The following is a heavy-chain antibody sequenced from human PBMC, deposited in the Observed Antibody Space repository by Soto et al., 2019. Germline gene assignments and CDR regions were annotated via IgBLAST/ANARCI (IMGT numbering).Heavy chain of an antibody. V-gene: IGHV4-34*01. J-gene: IGHJ6*02. CDR3: ARERHNYDILTVKYYYYGMDV. D-gene: IGHD3-9*01. CDR1: DGSFSDYY. CDR2: INQSGTT. Sequence: TLSLTCAVYDGSFSDYYWSWVRQPPGKGLEWIGEINQSGTTNYNPSLKSRFTISVDRSKNQFSLKLGSVTAADTAVYYCARERHNYDILTVKYYYYGMDVWGQGTTVTVSS.